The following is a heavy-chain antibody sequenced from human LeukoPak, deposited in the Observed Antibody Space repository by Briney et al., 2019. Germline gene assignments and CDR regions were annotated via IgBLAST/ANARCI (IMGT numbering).Heavy chain of an antibody. J-gene: IGHJ4*02. CDR1: GYSFTCYY. CDR3: ARVRGSCTLDY. Sequence: ASVKVSCKASGYSFTCYYIHWVRQAPGQGLEWMGWINPNSGGTNYAQKFQGGVTMTRDTSITTAYMERSRLRSADTAVYYCARVRGSCTLDYWGQGTLVTVSS. D-gene: IGHD1-26*01. V-gene: IGHV1-2*02. CDR2: INPNSGGT.